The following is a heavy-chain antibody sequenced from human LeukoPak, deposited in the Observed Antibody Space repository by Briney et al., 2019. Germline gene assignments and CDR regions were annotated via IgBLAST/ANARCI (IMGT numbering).Heavy chain of an antibody. CDR1: GFTFSSYG. V-gene: IGHV3-33*03. CDR3: ASLDTAMVNGDY. CDR2: IWYDGSNK. Sequence: GRSLRLSCAASGFTFSSYGMHWVRQAPGKGLEWVAVIWYDGSNKYYADSVKGRFTISRDNAKNSLYLQMNSLRAEDTAMYYCASLDTAMVNGDYWGQGTLVTVSS. D-gene: IGHD5-18*01. J-gene: IGHJ4*02.